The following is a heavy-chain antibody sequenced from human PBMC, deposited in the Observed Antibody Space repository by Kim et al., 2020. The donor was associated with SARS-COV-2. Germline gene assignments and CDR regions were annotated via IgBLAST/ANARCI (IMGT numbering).Heavy chain of an antibody. Sequence: ADSVKGRFTIARDNSKNTLYLQMNSLRAEDTAAYYCAKDLGYSYGSRFDHWGQGTLVTVSS. D-gene: IGHD5-18*01. CDR3: AKDLGYSYGSRFDH. J-gene: IGHJ4*02. V-gene: IGHV3-23*01.